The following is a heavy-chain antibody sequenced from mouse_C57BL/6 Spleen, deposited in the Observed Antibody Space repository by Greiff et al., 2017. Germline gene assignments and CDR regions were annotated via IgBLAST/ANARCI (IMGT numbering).Heavy chain of an antibody. CDR3: ARFDYSNYDYAMDY. V-gene: IGHV1-52*01. CDR1: GYTFTSYW. D-gene: IGHD2-5*01. Sequence: LQQPGAELVRPGSSVKLSCKASGYTFTSYWMHWVKQRPIQGLEWIGNIDPSDSETHYNQKFKDKATLTVDKSSSTAYMQLSSLTSEDSAVYYCARFDYSNYDYAMDYWGQGTSVTVSS. CDR2: IDPSDSET. J-gene: IGHJ4*01.